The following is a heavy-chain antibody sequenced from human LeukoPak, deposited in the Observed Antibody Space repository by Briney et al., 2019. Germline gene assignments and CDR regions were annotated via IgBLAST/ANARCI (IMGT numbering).Heavy chain of an antibody. CDR1: GYTFTSYG. D-gene: IGHD3-16*01. CDR2: ISAYNGNT. J-gene: IGHJ4*02. Sequence: ASVTVSCKASGYTFTSYGISWVRQAPGQGLEWMGWISAYNGNTNYAQKLQGRVTMTTDTSTSTAYMELRSLRSDDTAVYYCARVPYYPGPNDYWGQGTLVTVSS. CDR3: ARVPYYPGPNDY. V-gene: IGHV1-18*01.